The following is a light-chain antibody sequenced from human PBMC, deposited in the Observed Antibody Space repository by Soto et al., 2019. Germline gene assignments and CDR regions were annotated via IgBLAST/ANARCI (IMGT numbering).Light chain of an antibody. Sequence: DIQMTQSPSTLSGSVGDRVTITCRASQTISSWLAWYQQKPGKAPKLLIYKASTLKSGVPSRFSGSGSVTDFTLTISSLQPDAFATYYCQHYNSYSEAFGQGTKVYLK. CDR2: KAS. J-gene: IGKJ1*01. CDR3: QHYNSYSEA. V-gene: IGKV1-5*03. CDR1: QTISSW.